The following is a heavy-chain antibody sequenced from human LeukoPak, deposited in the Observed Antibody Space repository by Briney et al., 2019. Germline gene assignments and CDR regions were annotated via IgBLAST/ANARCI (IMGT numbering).Heavy chain of an antibody. CDR3: AKDLRFLEWSWAFDY. J-gene: IGHJ4*02. V-gene: IGHV3-9*01. D-gene: IGHD3-3*01. CDR2: ISWNSGSI. Sequence: SGGSLRLSCAASGFTFDDYVMHWVRQAPGKGLEWVSGISWNSGSIGYADSVKGRFTISRDNAKNSLYLQMNSLRAEDTALYYCAKDLRFLEWSWAFDYWGQGTLVTVSS. CDR1: GFTFDDYV.